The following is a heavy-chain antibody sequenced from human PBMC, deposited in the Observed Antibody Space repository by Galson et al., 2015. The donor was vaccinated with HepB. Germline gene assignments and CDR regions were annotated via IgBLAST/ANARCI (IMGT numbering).Heavy chain of an antibody. CDR1: GFSLITSGMC. Sequence: PALVKPTQTLTLTCTFSGFSLITSGMCVSWIRQPPGKALEWLALIDWDDDKYYSTSLKTRLTISKDTSKNQVVLTMTNMDPVDTARYYCARITSSSWSFDYWGQGTLVTVSS. D-gene: IGHD6-13*01. J-gene: IGHJ4*02. CDR3: ARITSSSWSFDY. V-gene: IGHV2-70*01. CDR2: IDWDDDK.